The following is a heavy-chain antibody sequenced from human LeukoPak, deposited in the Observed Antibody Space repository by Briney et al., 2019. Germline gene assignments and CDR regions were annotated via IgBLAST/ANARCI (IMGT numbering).Heavy chain of an antibody. V-gene: IGHV4-61*02. CDR2: IYTSGSA. J-gene: IGHJ5*02. CDR3: ARGEDSSSWYGEGNWFDP. Sequence: PSETLSLTCTVSGGSISSGSYYWSWIRQPAGKGLEWIGRIYTSGSANYNPSLKSRVTISVDTSKNQFSLKLSSVTAADTAVYYCARGEDSSSWYGEGNWFDPWGQGTLVTVS. CDR1: GGSISSGSYY. D-gene: IGHD6-13*01.